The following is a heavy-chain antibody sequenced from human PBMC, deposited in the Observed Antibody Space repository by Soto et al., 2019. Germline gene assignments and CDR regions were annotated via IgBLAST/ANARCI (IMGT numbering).Heavy chain of an antibody. D-gene: IGHD5-18*01. J-gene: IGHJ6*02. CDR1: GGTFSSYA. CDR3: ARALRNTATLLAVPFYYYYGMDV. CDR2: IIPIFGTA. Sequence: GPSVKVSCKASGGTFSSYAISWVRQAPGQGLEWMGGIIPIFGTANYAQKFQGRVTITADESTSTAYMELSSLRSEDTAVYYCARALRNTATLLAVPFYYYYGMDVWGQGTTVTVSS. V-gene: IGHV1-69*13.